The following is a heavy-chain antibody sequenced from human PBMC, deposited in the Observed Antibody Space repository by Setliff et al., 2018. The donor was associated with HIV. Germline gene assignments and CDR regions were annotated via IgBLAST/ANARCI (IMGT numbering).Heavy chain of an antibody. Sequence: RASVKVSCKASGYTFTGYYMHWVRQATGQGLEWMGWMNPDSGNTGCTQKFQGRVTMTTNTSMSTAYMELSGLRSDDTAVYYCARVDDFWSGPNTAGYMDVWGKGTTVTVSS. CDR1: GYTFTGYY. V-gene: IGHV1-8*02. J-gene: IGHJ6*03. CDR3: ARVDDFWSGPNTAGYMDV. D-gene: IGHD3-3*01. CDR2: MNPDSGNT.